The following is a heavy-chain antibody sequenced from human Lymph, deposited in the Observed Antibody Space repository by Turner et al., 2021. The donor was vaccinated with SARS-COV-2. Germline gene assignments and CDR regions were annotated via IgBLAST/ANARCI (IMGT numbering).Heavy chain of an antibody. CDR1: GGSISSGDYY. CDR3: ARVVVLRRAYFDY. Sequence: QVQLQESGPGLVKPSQTLSLTCTVSGGSISSGDYYWGWIRQPPGKGLEWIGYSYYSGSTFNNPSLKSRVTISVDTSKNQFSLKLSSVTAADTAVYYCARVVVLRRAYFDYWGQGTLVTVSS. V-gene: IGHV4-30-4*01. J-gene: IGHJ4*02. D-gene: IGHD2-8*01. CDR2: SYYSGST.